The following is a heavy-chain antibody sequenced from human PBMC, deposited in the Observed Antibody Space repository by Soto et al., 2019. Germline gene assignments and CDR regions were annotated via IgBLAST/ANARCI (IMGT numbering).Heavy chain of an antibody. Sequence: EVQLVESGGGLVQPGGSLRLSCAASGFTFSSYWMSWVRQAPGRGLEWVANIKQDGSEKYYVDSVKGRFTISRDNAKNSLYLQMNSLRAEDTAVYYCARAGVSVVVVAATVPYYFDYWGQGTLVTVSS. J-gene: IGHJ4*02. CDR1: GFTFSSYW. V-gene: IGHV3-7*05. CDR3: ARAGVSVVVVAATVPYYFDY. CDR2: IKQDGSEK. D-gene: IGHD2-15*01.